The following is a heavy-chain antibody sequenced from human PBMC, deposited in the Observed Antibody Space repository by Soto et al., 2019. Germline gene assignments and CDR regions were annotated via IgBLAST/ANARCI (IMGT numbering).Heavy chain of an antibody. CDR2: ISYDGSNK. D-gene: IGHD2-15*01. J-gene: IGHJ6*03. CDR3: AKVEQGGQPYYYYMDV. CDR1: GFTFSSYG. Sequence: GGSLRLSCAASGFTFSSYGMHWVRQAPGKGLEWVAVISYDGSNKYYADSVKGRFTISRDNSKNTLYLQMNSLRAEDTAVYYCAKVEQGGQPYYYYMDVWGKGTTVTVSS. V-gene: IGHV3-30*18.